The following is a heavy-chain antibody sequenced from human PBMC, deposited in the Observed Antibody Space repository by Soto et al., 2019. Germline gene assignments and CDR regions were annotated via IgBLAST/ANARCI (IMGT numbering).Heavy chain of an antibody. CDR3: TTLPRTIERTPAAIWSFDS. D-gene: IGHD2-2*01. CDR1: GYSLSDLS. Sequence: ASVKVSCKVSGYSLSDLSIHWVRQAPGKGLEWMGGLDAEDGETIYAQKLQGRGAMTEDTSTDTAYMELSSLTSEDTAMYYCTTLPRTIERTPAAIWSFDSWGQGTLVTVSS. V-gene: IGHV1-24*01. J-gene: IGHJ4*02. CDR2: LDAEDGET.